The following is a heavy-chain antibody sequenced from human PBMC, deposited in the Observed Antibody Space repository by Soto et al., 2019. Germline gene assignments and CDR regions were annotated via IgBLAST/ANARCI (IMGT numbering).Heavy chain of an antibody. CDR2: INPTGGST. CDR1: GYTFTNYY. D-gene: IGHD5-12*01. V-gene: IGHV1-46*01. Sequence: GASVKVSCKASGYTFTNYYMHWVRQAPGQGLEWMGFINPTGGSTSYAQKFQGRVNMTRDTSTSTVYMDLSSLRSEDTAVYYCARTDKSGIDYWGQGTLVTVSS. CDR3: ARTDKSGIDY. J-gene: IGHJ4*02.